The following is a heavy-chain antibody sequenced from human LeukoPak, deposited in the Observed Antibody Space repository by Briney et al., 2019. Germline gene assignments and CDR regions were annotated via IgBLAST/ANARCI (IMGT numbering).Heavy chain of an antibody. V-gene: IGHV3-23*01. CDR3: AKFRHTVPDY. D-gene: IGHD4-11*01. J-gene: IGHJ4*02. CDR1: GFTFSNYD. Sequence: GGSLRLSCAASGFTFSNYDMTWGRQAPGKGLEWVSAISGSGDSTYYEDSVKGRFTISRDNSKNTLYLQMNTLRAEDTDVYYCAKFRHTVPDYWGQGTLVTVSS. CDR2: ISGSGDST.